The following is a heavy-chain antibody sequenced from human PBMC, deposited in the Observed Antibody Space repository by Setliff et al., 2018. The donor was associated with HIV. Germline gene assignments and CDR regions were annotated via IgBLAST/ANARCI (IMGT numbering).Heavy chain of an antibody. V-gene: IGHV4-59*04. Sequence: SETLSLTCTVSGGSISSYYWSWIRQPPGKGLEWIGNIFYSGSTYYNPSLKSRVLISVDTSKNQFSLKLTSVTAADTAVYYCARRGIIAGTTDFWGQGTPVTVSS. CDR1: GGSISSYY. CDR3: ARRGIIAGTTDF. D-gene: IGHD1-7*01. CDR2: IFYSGST. J-gene: IGHJ4*02.